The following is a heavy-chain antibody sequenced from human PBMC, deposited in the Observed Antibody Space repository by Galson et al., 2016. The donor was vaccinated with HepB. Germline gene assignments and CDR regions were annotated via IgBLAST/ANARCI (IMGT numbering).Heavy chain of an antibody. D-gene: IGHD2-2*01. CDR1: GFSVSDNY. J-gene: IGHJ4*02. Sequence: SLRLSCAASGFSVSDNYMTWVRQAPGKGLEWVGRIRSKTAGGTTDYAAPVKGRFTFSRDDSKNTLFLQMSSLETDDTAVYYCATEVFGMPFNSDYWGQGTVVTVSS. CDR2: IRSKTAGGTT. CDR3: ATEVFGMPFNSDY. V-gene: IGHV3-15*01.